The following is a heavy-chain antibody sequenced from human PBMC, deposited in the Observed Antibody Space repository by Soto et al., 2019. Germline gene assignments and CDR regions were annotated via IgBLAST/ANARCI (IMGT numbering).Heavy chain of an antibody. D-gene: IGHD6-13*01. J-gene: IGHJ4*02. Sequence: EVQLVESGGGLVQPGGSLRLSCVASEFTFSSSEMNWVRQAPGKGLEWVSHISESGTTIYYTDSVKGRFTISRDNAKKSLYLQMNSLRVEDTGVYYCVRFGGAAAGPGDYWGQGTLVTVSS. CDR2: ISESGTTI. CDR3: VRFGGAAAGPGDY. V-gene: IGHV3-48*03. CDR1: EFTFSSSE.